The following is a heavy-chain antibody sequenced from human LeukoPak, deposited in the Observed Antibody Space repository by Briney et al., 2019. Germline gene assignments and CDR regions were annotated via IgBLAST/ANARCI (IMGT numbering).Heavy chain of an antibody. D-gene: IGHD4-17*01. Sequence: PGGSLRLSCAASGFAFSSYAMSWVRQAPGKGLEWVSAISGSGGSTYYADSVKGRFTISRDNSKNTLYLQMNSLRAEDTAVYYCAKDLADYGDHGEFHWGQGTLVTVSS. J-gene: IGHJ4*02. CDR2: ISGSGGST. V-gene: IGHV3-23*01. CDR3: AKDLADYGDHGEFH. CDR1: GFAFSSYA.